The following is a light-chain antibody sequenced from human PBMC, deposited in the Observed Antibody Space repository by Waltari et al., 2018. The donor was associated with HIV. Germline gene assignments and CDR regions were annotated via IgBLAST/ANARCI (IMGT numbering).Light chain of an antibody. Sequence: QSALTQPASVSGSPGPSITISCTGTSRDVGAYHDVSWYQQPPGTAPKLMRFEVSNRPSGISDRFSGSKSGNTASLTISGLQAEDEADYYCSSLTTTNTLIFGGGTKVTVL. CDR2: EVS. V-gene: IGLV2-14*01. CDR1: SRDVGAYHD. CDR3: SSLTTTNTLI. J-gene: IGLJ2*01.